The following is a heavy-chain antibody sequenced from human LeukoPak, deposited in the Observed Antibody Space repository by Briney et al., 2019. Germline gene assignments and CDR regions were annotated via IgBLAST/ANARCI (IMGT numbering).Heavy chain of an antibody. Sequence: GGSLRLSCAASGFTFSSYGMHWVRQAPGKGLEWVAVISYDGKNMYYADSVKGRFTIPRDNSQNTLYLQMNSLRVEDTGVYYCASYDILTGYHSPFDYWGQGSLVTVSS. CDR3: ASYDILTGYHSPFDY. D-gene: IGHD3-9*01. J-gene: IGHJ4*02. V-gene: IGHV3-30*03. CDR1: GFTFSSYG. CDR2: ISYDGKNM.